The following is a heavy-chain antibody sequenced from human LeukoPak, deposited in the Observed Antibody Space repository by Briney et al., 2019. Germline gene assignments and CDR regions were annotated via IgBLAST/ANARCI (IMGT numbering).Heavy chain of an antibody. CDR1: GYTFTSYG. CDR3: ARKCVYCSGTRKGASDI. V-gene: IGHV1-18*01. CDR2: ISAYNGNT. J-gene: IGHJ3*02. D-gene: IGHD2-2*01. Sequence: ASVKVSCKASGYTFTSYGISWVRQAPGQGLEWMGWISAYNGNTNYAQKLQGRVTMTTDTSTSTAYMELRSLRSDDTAVYYCARKCVYCSGTRKGASDIWGQGTMVTVSS.